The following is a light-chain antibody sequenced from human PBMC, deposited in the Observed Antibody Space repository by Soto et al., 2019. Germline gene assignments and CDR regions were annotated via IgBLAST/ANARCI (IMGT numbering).Light chain of an antibody. V-gene: IGKV3-20*01. Sequence: EIVLTQSPGTLSLSPGQRATLSCRASQSVSSNRLAWCQQQPGQAPRLLIYGASSRATGIPDRFSGSGSGTDFTLTISSLEPDDFAAYYCQQYHSTPRTFGQGTKVEI. J-gene: IGKJ1*01. CDR3: QQYHSTPRT. CDR1: QSVSSNR. CDR2: GAS.